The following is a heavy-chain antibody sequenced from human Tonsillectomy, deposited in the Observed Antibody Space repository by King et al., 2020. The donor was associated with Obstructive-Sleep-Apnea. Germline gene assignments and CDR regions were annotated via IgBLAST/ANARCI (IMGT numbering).Heavy chain of an antibody. J-gene: IGHJ5*02. V-gene: IGHV1-46*01. CDR3: ARDGPYCSGGSCYPNNWFDP. CDR2: INPSGGST. Sequence: VQLVESGAEVKKPGASVKVSCKASGYTFTSYYMHWVRQSPGQGLEWMVIINPSGGSTSYAQKFQGRVTMTRDTSTSTVYMELSSLRSEDTAVYYCARDGPYCSGGSCYPNNWFDPWGQGTLVTVSS. D-gene: IGHD2-15*01. CDR1: GYTFTSYY.